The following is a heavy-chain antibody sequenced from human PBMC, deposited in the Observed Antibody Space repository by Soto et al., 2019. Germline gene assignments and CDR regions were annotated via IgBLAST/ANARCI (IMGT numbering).Heavy chain of an antibody. D-gene: IGHD3-3*01. CDR3: AREMSVGSYYDFWSGYYTGSSDYYYGMDV. Sequence: FTSYAMHWVRQAPGQRLEWMGWINAGNGNTKYSQKFQGRVTITRDTSASTAYMELSSLRSEDTAVYYCAREMSVGSYYDFWSGYYTGSSDYYYGMDVWGQGTTVTVSS. J-gene: IGHJ6*02. CDR2: INAGNGNT. V-gene: IGHV1-3*01. CDR1: FTSYA.